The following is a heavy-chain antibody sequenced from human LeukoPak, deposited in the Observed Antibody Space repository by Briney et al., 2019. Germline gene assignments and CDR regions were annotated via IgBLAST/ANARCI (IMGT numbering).Heavy chain of an antibody. D-gene: IGHD6-25*01. Sequence: SETLSLTCTVSGGSISSYYWSWIRQPPGKGLEWIGYIYYSGSTNYNPSLKSRITISVDTSKNQFSLKLSSVTAADTAVYYCAGEQRLPYYYYGMDVWGQGTTVTVSS. CDR3: AGEQRLPYYYYGMDV. CDR1: GGSISSYY. CDR2: IYYSGST. V-gene: IGHV4-59*01. J-gene: IGHJ6*02.